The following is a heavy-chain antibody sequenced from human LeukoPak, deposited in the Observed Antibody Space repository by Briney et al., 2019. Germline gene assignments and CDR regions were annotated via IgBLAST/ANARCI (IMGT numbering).Heavy chain of an antibody. J-gene: IGHJ3*02. CDR2: IYHSGST. CDR1: GGSISSSSYY. V-gene: IGHV4-39*07. CDR3: AREYDFWSGYRAFDI. Sequence: SETLSLTCTVSGGSISSSSYYWGWIRQPPGKGLEWIGSIYHSGSTYYNPSLKSRVTISVDTSKNQFSLKLSSVTAADTAVYYCAREYDFWSGYRAFDIWGQGTMVTVSS. D-gene: IGHD3-3*01.